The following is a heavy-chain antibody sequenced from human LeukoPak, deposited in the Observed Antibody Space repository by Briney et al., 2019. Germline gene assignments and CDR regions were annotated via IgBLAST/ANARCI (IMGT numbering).Heavy chain of an antibody. D-gene: IGHD4-17*01. J-gene: IGHJ4*02. CDR3: ARDRGYGDFVPFDY. V-gene: IGHV3-20*04. Sequence: GGSLRLSCAASGFTFEDYGMSWVRQAPGKGLEWVSGINWNGGSTGYADSVKGRFTISRDNAKNSLYLQMNSLRAEDTALYYCARDRGYGDFVPFDYWGQGTLVTVSS. CDR2: INWNGGST. CDR1: GFTFEDYG.